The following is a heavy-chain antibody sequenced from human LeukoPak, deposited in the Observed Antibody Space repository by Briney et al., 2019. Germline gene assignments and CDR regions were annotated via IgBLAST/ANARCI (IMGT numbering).Heavy chain of an antibody. CDR2: ISGSGGRT. V-gene: IGHV3-23*01. J-gene: IGHJ4*02. CDR1: GFTFSSYA. Sequence: GGSLTLSCAASGFTFSSYAMSWVRQAPGKGLEWVSAISGSGGRTYYADSVKGRFTISRDNSRNTLYLQMNSLRAEDTALYYCAKDLTFGGVIVGLSDYWGQGALVTVSS. CDR3: AKDLTFGGVIVGLSDY. D-gene: IGHD3-16*02.